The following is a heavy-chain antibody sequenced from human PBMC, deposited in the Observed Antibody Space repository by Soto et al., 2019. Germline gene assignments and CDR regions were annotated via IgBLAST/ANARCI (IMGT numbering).Heavy chain of an antibody. CDR2: IFQSGST. J-gene: IGHJ5*02. CDR3: ARGRGRYSSGWSWFDP. D-gene: IGHD6-19*01. Sequence: PSETLSLTCGVSGGTIRSPDWWTWVRQPPGKGLEWIGEIFQSGSTNYTPSLESRVTISVDKSKNQFSLTLTSVTAADTAVYFCARGRGRYSSGWSWFDPWGKG. V-gene: IGHV4-4*02. CDR1: GGTIRSPDW.